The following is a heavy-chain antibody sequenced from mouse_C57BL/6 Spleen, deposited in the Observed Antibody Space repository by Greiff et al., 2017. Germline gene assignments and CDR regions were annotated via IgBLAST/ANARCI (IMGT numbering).Heavy chain of an antibody. J-gene: IGHJ2*01. V-gene: IGHV1-42*01. CDR2: INPSPGGT. Sequence: VQLQQSGPELVKPGASVKISCKASGYSFTGYYMNWVKQSPEKSLEWIGEINPSPGGTTSNQKFKVKATLTVDKSSSTAYMQLKSLTSEDSAVYYCASAFDYGNPDYFDYWGQGTTLTVSA. CDR1: GYSFTGYY. D-gene: IGHD2-1*01. CDR3: ASAFDYGNPDYFDY.